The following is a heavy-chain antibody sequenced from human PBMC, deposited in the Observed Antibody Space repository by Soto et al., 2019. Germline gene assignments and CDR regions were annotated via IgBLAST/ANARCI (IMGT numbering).Heavy chain of an antibody. J-gene: IGHJ3*02. Sequence: SGPTLVNPTQTLTLTCTFSGLSLSTRAVGVGWIRQPPGKALERLALIYWNDDQRYSPSLKNRLTITKDTSKNHVVLTMTNMDPADTATYYCAHRQDLGAFDIWGQGTMVTVSS. CDR1: GLSLSTRAVG. CDR3: AHRQDLGAFDI. CDR2: IYWNDDQ. V-gene: IGHV2-5*01. D-gene: IGHD7-27*01.